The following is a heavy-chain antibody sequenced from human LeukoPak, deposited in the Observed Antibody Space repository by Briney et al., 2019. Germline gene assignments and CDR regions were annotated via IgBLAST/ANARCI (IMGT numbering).Heavy chain of an antibody. CDR3: GKQKYYDFWSGSIRPFDY. CDR1: GYSFTSYW. Sequence: GESLKISCKGSGYSFTSYWIGWVRQMPGKGLEWMGIIYPGDSDTRYSPSFQGQVTISADKSISTAYLQWSSLKASDTAMYYCGKQKYYDFWSGSIRPFDYWGQGTLVTVSS. V-gene: IGHV5-51*01. J-gene: IGHJ4*02. CDR2: IYPGDSDT. D-gene: IGHD3-3*01.